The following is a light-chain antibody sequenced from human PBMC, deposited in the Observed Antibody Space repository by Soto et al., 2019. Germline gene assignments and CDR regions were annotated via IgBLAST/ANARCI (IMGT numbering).Light chain of an antibody. V-gene: IGKV1-39*01. CDR3: QQSYSAPLT. Sequence: DIHMTQSPSSLSASVGDRVTITCRASQNMKKFLNWYQQRPGKAPSALIHATSTLQNGVSSRFSGSGSDTDFTLTITSLQPEDFATYFCQQSYSAPLTFGGGTKVEL. J-gene: IGKJ4*01. CDR2: ATS. CDR1: QNMKKF.